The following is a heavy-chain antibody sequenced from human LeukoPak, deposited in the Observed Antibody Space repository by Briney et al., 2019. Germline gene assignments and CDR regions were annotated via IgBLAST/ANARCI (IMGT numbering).Heavy chain of an antibody. Sequence: ASVKVSRKASGYTFTSHDINWVRQATGEGLEWMGWMNPHSGSTGYQQKFQGRVIMTRDTSKNTAYMELSSLTSEDTAVYYCARVVWNDGTDAFDIWGQGTKVIVSS. D-gene: IGHD1-1*01. CDR1: GYTFTSHD. CDR2: MNPHSGST. V-gene: IGHV1-8*01. J-gene: IGHJ3*02. CDR3: ARVVWNDGTDAFDI.